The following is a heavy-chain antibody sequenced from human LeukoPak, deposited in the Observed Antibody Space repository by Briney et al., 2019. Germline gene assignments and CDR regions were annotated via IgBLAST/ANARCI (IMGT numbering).Heavy chain of an antibody. D-gene: IGHD3-22*01. CDR1: GFTFSDYY. V-gene: IGHV3-11*01. J-gene: IGHJ4*02. CDR2: ISSSGSTI. Sequence: GGSLRLSCAASGFTFSDYYMSWIRQAPGKGLEWVSYISSSGSTIYYADSVKGRFTISRDNAKNSLYLQMNSLRAEDTALYYCAKDKGISISDYYDSSGYLQDWGQGTLVTVSS. CDR3: AKDKGISISDYYDSSGYLQD.